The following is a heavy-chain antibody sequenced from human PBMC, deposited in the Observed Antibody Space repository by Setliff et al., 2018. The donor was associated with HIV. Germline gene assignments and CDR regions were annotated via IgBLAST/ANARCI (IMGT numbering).Heavy chain of an antibody. Sequence: SETLSLTCTLSGGSFGDYHWSWIRQPAGRGLEWIGRIFRSGTTDYKFSLKSRVTISIDTSRNQFSLRLTSVTAEDTAVYYCARDRHYSGSGSYGPWGPGTLVTVSS. J-gene: IGHJ5*02. D-gene: IGHD3-10*01. V-gene: IGHV4-4*07. CDR1: GGSFGDYH. CDR2: IFRSGTT. CDR3: ARDRHYSGSGSYGP.